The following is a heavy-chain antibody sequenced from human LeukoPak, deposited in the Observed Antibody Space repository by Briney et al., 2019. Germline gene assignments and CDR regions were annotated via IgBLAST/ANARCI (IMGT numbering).Heavy chain of an antibody. V-gene: IGHV1-2*02. CDR2: INPNSGGT. Sequence: ASVKVSCKASGYTFTGCYMHWVRQAPGQGLEWMGWINPNSGGTNYAQKFQGRVTMTRDTSISTAYMELSRLRSDDTAVYYCARVIGGSYGAADAFDIWGQGTMVTVSS. CDR1: GYTFTGCY. D-gene: IGHD1-26*01. J-gene: IGHJ3*02. CDR3: ARVIGGSYGAADAFDI.